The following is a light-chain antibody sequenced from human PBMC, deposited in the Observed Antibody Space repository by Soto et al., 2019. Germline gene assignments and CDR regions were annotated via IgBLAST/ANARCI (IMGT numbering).Light chain of an antibody. CDR2: GTS. J-gene: IGKJ5*01. V-gene: IGKV3-15*01. CDR3: QQYNNWPPIT. Sequence: EIVMTQFPATLSVSQGERATLSCLASQSVSINLAWYQQKPGQAPRLLIYGTSTRATGIPARFSGSGSGTEFTLTISSLQSEDFAVYFCQQYNNWPPITVGQVTRLEIK. CDR1: QSVSIN.